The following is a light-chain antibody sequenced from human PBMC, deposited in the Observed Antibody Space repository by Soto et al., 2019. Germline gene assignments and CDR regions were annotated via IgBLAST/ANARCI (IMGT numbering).Light chain of an antibody. Sequence: DIQMTHSPSTLSASVGDRVTITCRASQSISSWLAWYQQKPGKAPKLLIYDASSLEGGVPSRFSGSGSGTEFTLTISSLQPDDFATYYCQQYNSYPLTFGGGTKV. J-gene: IGKJ4*01. CDR2: DAS. CDR1: QSISSW. V-gene: IGKV1-5*01. CDR3: QQYNSYPLT.